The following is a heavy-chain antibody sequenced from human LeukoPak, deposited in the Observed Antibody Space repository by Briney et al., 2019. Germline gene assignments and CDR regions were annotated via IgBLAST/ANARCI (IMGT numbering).Heavy chain of an antibody. D-gene: IGHD6-13*01. J-gene: IGHJ4*02. CDR1: GGSITSGGYY. V-gene: IGHV4-30-2*01. CDR2: IYQSGDT. CDR3: ARLIAADPQLDC. Sequence: SQTLSLTCTVSGGSITSGGYYWSWIRQPPGKGLEWIGYIYQSGDTYSNPSLKSRATVSMDRSRNQFSLNLNSVTAADTAVYYCARLIAADPQLDCWGQGTLVTVSS.